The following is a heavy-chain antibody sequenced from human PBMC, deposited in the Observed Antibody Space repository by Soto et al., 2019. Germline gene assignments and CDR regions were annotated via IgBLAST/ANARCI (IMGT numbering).Heavy chain of an antibody. CDR3: ARGGWRQIDY. Sequence: QVQLQESGPGLLEPSETLSLYYSVSGGSIGSYYWSWIRQPPGKGLEWIGYIYYSGSTNYNPSLKGPVTISVDTSKNQFSLKLSSVSAADTAVYYCARGGWRQIDYWGQGTLVTVSS. J-gene: IGHJ4*02. CDR1: GGSIGSYY. D-gene: IGHD3-3*01. V-gene: IGHV4-59*08. CDR2: IYYSGST.